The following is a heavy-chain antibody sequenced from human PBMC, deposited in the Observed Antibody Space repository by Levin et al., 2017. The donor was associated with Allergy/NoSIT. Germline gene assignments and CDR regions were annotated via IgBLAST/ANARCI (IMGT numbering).Heavy chain of an antibody. CDR3: AKDTHGDYGDYGDDAFDI. CDR1: GFTFSSYV. V-gene: IGHV3-23*01. D-gene: IGHD4-17*01. J-gene: IGHJ3*02. Sequence: GGSLRLSCAASGFTFSSYVMSWVRQAPGKGLEWVSAISGSGGSTYYADSVKGRFTISRDNSKNTLYLQMNSLRAEDTAVYYCAKDTHGDYGDYGDDAFDIWGQGTMVTVSS. CDR2: ISGSGGST.